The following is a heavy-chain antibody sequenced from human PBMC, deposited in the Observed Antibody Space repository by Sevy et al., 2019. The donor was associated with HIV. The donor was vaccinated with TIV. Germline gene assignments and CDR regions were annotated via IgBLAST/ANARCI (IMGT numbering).Heavy chain of an antibody. CDR2: ISGSGGST. V-gene: IGHV3-23*01. CDR3: AKGSTQLERISSYYYPGMDV. CDR1: GFTFSSYA. D-gene: IGHD1-1*01. Sequence: GGSLRLSCAAAGFTFSSYAMSWVRQAPGKGLEWVSAISGSGGSTDYADSVKGRFTISRDKSKNTLYMQMNSLRAEDTAVYYCAKGSTQLERISSYYYPGMDVWGQGTTVTVSS. J-gene: IGHJ6*02.